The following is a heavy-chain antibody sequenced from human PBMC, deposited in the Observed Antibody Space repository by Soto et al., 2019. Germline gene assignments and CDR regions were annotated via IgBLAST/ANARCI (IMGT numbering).Heavy chain of an antibody. J-gene: IGHJ6*02. Sequence: SVKVSCKSSGGTFSSYAISWVRQAPGQGLEWMGGIIPIFGTANYAQKFQGRVTITADDSTSTAYMELSSLRSEDTAVYYCARSSYDILTGYSRGAYYYYGMDVWGQGTTVTVSS. V-gene: IGHV1-69*13. CDR2: IIPIFGTA. CDR1: GGTFSSYA. D-gene: IGHD3-9*01. CDR3: ARSSYDILTGYSRGAYYYYGMDV.